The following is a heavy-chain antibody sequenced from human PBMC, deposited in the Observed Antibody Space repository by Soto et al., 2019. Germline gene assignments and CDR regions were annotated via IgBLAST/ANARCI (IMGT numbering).Heavy chain of an antibody. CDR3: ARSETGYSRFDY. D-gene: IGHD3-9*01. Sequence: QVQLVQSGAEVKNPGASVKVSCRASGYTFTGNAIHWIRQAPGQRLEWIGKIDPGNGNTKYSQNFQGRVTITRDTSARAAYMELNTLCSEDTSIYYCARSETGYSRFDYWGQGTLVTVSS. CDR1: GYTFTGNA. V-gene: IGHV1-3*01. CDR2: IDPGNGNT. J-gene: IGHJ4*02.